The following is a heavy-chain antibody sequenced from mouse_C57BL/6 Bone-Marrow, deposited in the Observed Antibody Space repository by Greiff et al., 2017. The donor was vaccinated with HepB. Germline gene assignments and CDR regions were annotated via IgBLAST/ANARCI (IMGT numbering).Heavy chain of an antibody. Sequence: EVKLVESGEGLVKPGGSLKLSCAASGFTFSSYAMSWVRQTPEKRLEWVAYISSGGDYIYYADTVKGRFTISRDNARNTLYLQMSSLKSEDTAMYYCTRDRIMHYYAMDYWGQGTSVTVSS. CDR3: TRDRIMHYYAMDY. J-gene: IGHJ4*01. V-gene: IGHV5-9-1*02. CDR1: GFTFSSYA. CDR2: ISSGGDYI. D-gene: IGHD2-4*01.